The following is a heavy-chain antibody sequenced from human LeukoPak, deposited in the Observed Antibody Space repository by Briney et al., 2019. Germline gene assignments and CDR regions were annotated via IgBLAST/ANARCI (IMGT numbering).Heavy chain of an antibody. V-gene: IGHV1-24*01. D-gene: IGHD2-2*02. CDR3: ATGGIEAAIYYYYYMDV. J-gene: IGHJ6*03. CDR2: FDPEDGET. CDR1: GYTLTELS. Sequence: ASVKVSCKVSGYTLTELSMHWVRQAPGKGLGWMGGFDPEDGETIYAQKFQGRVTMTEDTSTDTAYMELSSLRSEDTAVYYCATGGIEAAIYYYYYMDVWGKGTTVTVSS.